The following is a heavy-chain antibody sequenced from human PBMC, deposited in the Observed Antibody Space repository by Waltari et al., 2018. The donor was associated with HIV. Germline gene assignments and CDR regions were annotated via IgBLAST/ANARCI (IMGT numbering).Heavy chain of an antibody. CDR2: MNPSSGNT. Sequence: QVQLVQSGAEVKKPGASVKVSCKTSGYTFTSYDINWGRQASGKGLKLMGWMNPSSGNTFYAQNFLGRVFIAGNTAVSTAYLELSNLGSEDTAVYYCARAVGLAYDVWGQGTMVTVAS. CDR1: GYTFTSYD. CDR3: ARAVGLAYDV. J-gene: IGHJ3*01. V-gene: IGHV1-8*01.